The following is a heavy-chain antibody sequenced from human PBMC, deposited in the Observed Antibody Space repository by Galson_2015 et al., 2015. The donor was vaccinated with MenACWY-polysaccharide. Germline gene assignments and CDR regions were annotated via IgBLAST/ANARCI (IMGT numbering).Heavy chain of an antibody. D-gene: IGHD5-18*01. CDR3: ARDGYSFGYYSDL. CDR2: ISYDGDRQ. Sequence: SLRLSCAASGFTFSKFSMHWVRQAPGKGLEWVALISYDGDRQYYVDSVKGRFTVPRDNSKNTVYLQMDSLRTEDSAVYFCARDGYSFGYYSDLWGQGTLVTVS. J-gene: IGHJ4*02. V-gene: IGHV3-30*03. CDR1: GFTFSKFS.